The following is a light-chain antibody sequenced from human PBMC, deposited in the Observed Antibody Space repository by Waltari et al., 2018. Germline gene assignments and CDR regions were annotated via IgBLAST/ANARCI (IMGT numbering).Light chain of an antibody. J-gene: IGKJ3*01. CDR3: QHYGRSVT. CDR1: QGVGGNY. Sequence: DIVLTQSPGTLSVSPGERATLSCRASQGVGGNYVAWYQQKPGQAPSLLIYAASTRATGIPDRFSAAGSGTDFTLTISRLEPEDFAVYHCQHYGRSVTFGPGTKVNV. CDR2: AAS. V-gene: IGKV3-20*01.